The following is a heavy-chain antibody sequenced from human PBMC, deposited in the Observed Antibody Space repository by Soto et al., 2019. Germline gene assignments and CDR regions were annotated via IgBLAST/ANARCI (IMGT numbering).Heavy chain of an antibody. CDR1: GGSISSYY. J-gene: IGHJ6*03. Sequence: SETLSLTCTVSGGSISSYYWSWIRQPPGKGLEWIGYIYYSGSTNYNPSLKSRVTISVDTSKNQFSLKLSSVTAADTAVYYCASLYSGYDYYYYYYMDVWGKGTTVTVSS. CDR3: ASLYSGYDYYYYYYMDV. V-gene: IGHV4-59*01. CDR2: IYYSGST. D-gene: IGHD5-12*01.